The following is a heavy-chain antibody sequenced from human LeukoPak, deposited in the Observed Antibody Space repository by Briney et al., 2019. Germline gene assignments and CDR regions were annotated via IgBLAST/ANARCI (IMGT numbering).Heavy chain of an antibody. V-gene: IGHV4-34*01. Sequence: PSETLSLTCAVYGGSFSGYYWSWIRQPPGKGLEWIGEINHSGSTNYNPSLKSRVTISVDTSKNQFSLKLSSVTAADTAVYYCARRLRFLEWYETGDWHFDLWGRGTLVTVSS. CDR3: ARRLRFLEWYETGDWHFDL. J-gene: IGHJ2*01. CDR2: INHSGST. CDR1: GGSFSGYY. D-gene: IGHD3-3*01.